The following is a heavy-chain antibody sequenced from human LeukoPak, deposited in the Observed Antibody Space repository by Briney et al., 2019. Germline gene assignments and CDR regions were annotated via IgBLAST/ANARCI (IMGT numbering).Heavy chain of an antibody. J-gene: IGHJ4*02. V-gene: IGHV3-30-3*01. CDR1: GFTFNSYA. CDR3: ARDGGVAATIDY. Sequence: GGSPRLSCAPSGFTFNSYAMHWVRQAPGKGLEWVAVISYDGSNKYYTDSVKGRFTISRDNSKNTLYLQMSSLRAEDTALYYCARDGGVAATIDYWGQGILVTVSS. D-gene: IGHD2-15*01. CDR2: ISYDGSNK.